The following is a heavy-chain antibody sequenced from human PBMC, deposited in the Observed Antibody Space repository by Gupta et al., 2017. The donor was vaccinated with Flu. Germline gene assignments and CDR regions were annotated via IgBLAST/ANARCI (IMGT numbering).Heavy chain of an antibody. CDR1: GYSFTRTW. D-gene: IGHD4-17*01. J-gene: IGHJ5*02. Sequence: EVQLEQSGAEVKKPGESLKISCKASGYSFTRTWIGWVRQTPGKGLEWMGIIYPGDSDTIYSPSFQGQVTISADKSITTAYLQWSSLKASDTAMYYCVRRGDYGDYVAGNWFDPWGQGTLVTVSS. CDR2: IYPGDSDT. V-gene: IGHV5-51*01. CDR3: VRRGDYGDYVAGNWFDP.